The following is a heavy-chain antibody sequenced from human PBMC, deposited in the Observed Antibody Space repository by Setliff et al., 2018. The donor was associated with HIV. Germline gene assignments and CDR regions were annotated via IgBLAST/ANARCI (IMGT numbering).Heavy chain of an antibody. CDR1: GYTFTDYY. J-gene: IGHJ4*02. Sequence: ASVKVSCKASGYTFTDYYMHWVQQAPAKGLEWMGRVDPKNGDTIYAEKLRGRVTITADTSTDTAYMELGSLRSEDTAIYYCVKADVLLCDFWGPGTLVTVSS. D-gene: IGHD3-16*01. CDR3: VKADVLLCDF. CDR2: VDPKNGDT. V-gene: IGHV1-69-2*01.